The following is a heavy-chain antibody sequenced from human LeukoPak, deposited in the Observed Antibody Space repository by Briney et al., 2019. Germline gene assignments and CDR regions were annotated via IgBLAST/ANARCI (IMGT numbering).Heavy chain of an antibody. D-gene: IGHD3-22*01. Sequence: PGRSLRLSCAASGFTFDDYAMHWVRQAPGKGLEWVSGISWNSGSIGYADSVRGRFTISRDNAKNSLYLQMNSLRAEDTALYYCAKEAYYYDSSGGYGMDVWGQGTTVTVSS. J-gene: IGHJ6*02. CDR3: AKEAYYYDSSGGYGMDV. CDR1: GFTFDDYA. CDR2: ISWNSGSI. V-gene: IGHV3-9*01.